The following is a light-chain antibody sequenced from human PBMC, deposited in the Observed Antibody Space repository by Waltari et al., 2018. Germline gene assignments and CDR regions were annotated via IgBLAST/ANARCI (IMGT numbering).Light chain of an antibody. J-gene: IGKJ1*01. Sequence: EIVLTQSPATLSLSPGERATLSCRASQSVSKYLAWYQQKPGQAPRLLLYDASTRATGIPDRFSATGWGTDFSLSISRLEPEDFAVYYCQKYGTLPATFGQGTKVQMK. CDR3: QKYGTLPAT. CDR2: DAS. CDR1: QSVSKY. V-gene: IGKV3-20*01.